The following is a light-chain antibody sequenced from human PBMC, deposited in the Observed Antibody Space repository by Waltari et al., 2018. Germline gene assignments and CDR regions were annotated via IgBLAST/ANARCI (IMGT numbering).Light chain of an antibody. Sequence: DIQMTQSPSTLSASVGDRVTITCRASQSISTWVAWYQQKPGKAPKLLIYKASGLQSGVPSRFSGSGSGTEFTLTISSLQPDDFATYYCQQYHSYSYTFGQGTKLESK. CDR1: QSISTW. V-gene: IGKV1-5*03. CDR3: QQYHSYSYT. CDR2: KAS. J-gene: IGKJ2*01.